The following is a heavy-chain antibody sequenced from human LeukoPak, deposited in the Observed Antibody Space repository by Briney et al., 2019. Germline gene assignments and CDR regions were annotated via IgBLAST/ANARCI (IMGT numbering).Heavy chain of an antibody. CDR3: AELGITMIGGV. Sequence: GGSLRLSCAASGFTFCSYKMNWVRPAPGKGREWVSYISSSGSTIYYADSVKGRFTISRDNAKNSLYLQMNSLRAEDTAVYYCAELGITMIGGVWGKGTTVTISS. V-gene: IGHV3-48*03. D-gene: IGHD3-10*02. CDR1: GFTFCSYK. J-gene: IGHJ6*04. CDR2: ISSSGSTI.